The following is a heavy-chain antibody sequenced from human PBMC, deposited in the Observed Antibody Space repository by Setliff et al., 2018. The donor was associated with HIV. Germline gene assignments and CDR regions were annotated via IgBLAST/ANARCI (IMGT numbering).Heavy chain of an antibody. CDR1: DTYNY. Sequence: DTYNYMSWVRQGPGKGLEWVSVIYAGGSTYYADSVKGRFTISRDNSKNMLYLQMDSLRAEDTAVYYCARGRNRNYVVYGMDVWGQGTTVTVSS. CDR3: ARGRNRNYVVYGMDV. J-gene: IGHJ6*02. D-gene: IGHD1-7*01. V-gene: IGHV3-53*01. CDR2: IYAGGST.